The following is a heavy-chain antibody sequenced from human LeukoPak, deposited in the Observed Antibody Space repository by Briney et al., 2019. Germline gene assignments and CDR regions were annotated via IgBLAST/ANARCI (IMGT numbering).Heavy chain of an antibody. CDR2: IKNDGSEKNDGSEK. D-gene: IGHD3-10*01. CDR1: GCTFSRYW. V-gene: IGHV3-7*01. CDR3: ARSGRGVDSFYFYMDV. J-gene: IGHJ6*03. Sequence: QSAGSLSLSCAASGCTFSRYWLSWVRQAPGKGLEWVGNIKNDGSEKNDGSEKNYVDTVKGRFTISRDNAKNSLYLQMNSLRAEDTAVYYCARSGRGVDSFYFYMDVWGKGTTVTVSS.